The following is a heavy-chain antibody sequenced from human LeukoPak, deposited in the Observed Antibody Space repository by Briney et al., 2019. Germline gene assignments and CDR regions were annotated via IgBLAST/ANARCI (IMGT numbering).Heavy chain of an antibody. J-gene: IGHJ4*02. Sequence: GSVKVSCKASGYTFTGYYMHWVRQAPGQGLELMGWINPNSGGTNYAQKFQGRVTMTRDTSISTAYMELSRLRSDDTAVYYCARKGDSSGWGTFDYWGQGTLVTVSS. CDR3: ARKGDSSGWGTFDY. V-gene: IGHV1-2*02. D-gene: IGHD6-19*01. CDR2: INPNSGGT. CDR1: GYTFTGYY.